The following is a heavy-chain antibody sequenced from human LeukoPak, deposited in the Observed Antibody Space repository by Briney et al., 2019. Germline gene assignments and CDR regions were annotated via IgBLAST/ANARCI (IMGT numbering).Heavy chain of an antibody. V-gene: IGHV5-10-1*01. Sequence: GESLKISCKGSGYSFTSYWITWVRQMPGKGLEWMGRIDPSDSYTNYSPSFQGRVTISADKSISIAYLQWNSLKASDTAMYYCARSVGGLGSWEPKWFDPWGQGTLVTVSS. CDR2: IDPSDSYT. CDR1: GYSFTSYW. CDR3: ARSVGGLGSWEPKWFDP. J-gene: IGHJ5*02. D-gene: IGHD3-10*01.